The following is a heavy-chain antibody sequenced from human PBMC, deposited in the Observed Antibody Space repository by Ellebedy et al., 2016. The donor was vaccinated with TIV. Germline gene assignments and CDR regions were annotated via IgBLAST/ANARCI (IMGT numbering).Heavy chain of an antibody. J-gene: IGHJ6*02. CDR1: GYTFTGYY. D-gene: IGHD6-13*01. CDR2: INPNTGGA. Sequence: AASVKVSCKASGYTFTGYYIHWVRQAPGQGLEWMGWINPNTGGAKYVQKFQDRVSLTRDTSITTAYLELSSLTSDDTAVYYCGRDLSPAGTVEYGMDVWGQGTMVTVSS. CDR3: GRDLSPAGTVEYGMDV. V-gene: IGHV1-2*02.